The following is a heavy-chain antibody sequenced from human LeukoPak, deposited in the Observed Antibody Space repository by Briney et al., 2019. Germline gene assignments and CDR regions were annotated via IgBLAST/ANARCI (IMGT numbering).Heavy chain of an antibody. Sequence: PSETLSLTCAVSGGSISSSNWWSWVRQPPGKGLEWIGEIYHSGSTNYNPSLKSRVTISVDKSKNQFSLKLSSVTAADTAVYYCASASGGYSYGREDYWGQGTLVTVSS. J-gene: IGHJ4*02. CDR3: ASASGGYSYGREDY. CDR2: IYHSGST. V-gene: IGHV4-4*02. D-gene: IGHD5-18*01. CDR1: GGSISSSNW.